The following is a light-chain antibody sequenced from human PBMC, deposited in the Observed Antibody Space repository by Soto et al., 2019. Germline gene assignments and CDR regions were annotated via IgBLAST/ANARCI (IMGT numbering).Light chain of an antibody. Sequence: DIQMTQSPSSLSAAVGDRVIITCRASQSMFNYVNWYQKKPGKAPKLLIYAASNLQSGVLSRFSGSGFGTDFTLTINNLQPEDFATYYCQQSYSIPFAFGPGPQVDI. V-gene: IGKV1-39*01. J-gene: IGKJ3*01. CDR3: QQSYSIPFA. CDR1: QSMFNY. CDR2: AAS.